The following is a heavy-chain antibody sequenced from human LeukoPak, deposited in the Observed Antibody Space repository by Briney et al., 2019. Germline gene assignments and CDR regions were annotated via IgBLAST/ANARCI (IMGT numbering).Heavy chain of an antibody. D-gene: IGHD5-12*01. CDR2: INHSGST. V-gene: IGHV4-34*01. Sequence: SETLSLTCAVYGGSFSGYFWSWIRLPLGKGLEWIGEINHSGSTNYNPSLKSRVTISVDTSKNQFSLKLSSVTAADTAVYYCARVSGYDWESFYDYWGQGTLVTVSS. CDR1: GGSFSGYF. J-gene: IGHJ4*02. CDR3: ARVSGYDWESFYDY.